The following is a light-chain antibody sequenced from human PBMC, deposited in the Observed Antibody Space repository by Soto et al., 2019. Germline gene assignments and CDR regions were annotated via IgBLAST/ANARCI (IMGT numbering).Light chain of an antibody. CDR2: DAF. V-gene: IGKV1-33*01. Sequence: DIQMTQSPSTLSASVGDRVTITCQASQNINTYLNWYQQKPGRASKFLIYDAFNLEAGVPSRFRGSGSGTDFTFTISRLQPEEIATYYCQQYENLPALGQGTRLEI. J-gene: IGKJ5*01. CDR1: QNINTY. CDR3: QQYENLPA.